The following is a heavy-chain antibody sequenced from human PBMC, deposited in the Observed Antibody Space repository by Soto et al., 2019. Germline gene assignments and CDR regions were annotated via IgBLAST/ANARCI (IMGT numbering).Heavy chain of an antibody. Sequence: SVKVSCKASGGTFGTHKINWVRQAPGQGLEWMGTIIPTFGTPNYAESFQGRVTITADESTTTAYMELTSLQADDTAVYYCARDERFCTNGVCPYGMDVWGQGTTVTVSS. V-gene: IGHV1-69*13. CDR1: GGTFGTHK. J-gene: IGHJ6*02. D-gene: IGHD2-8*01. CDR3: ARDERFCTNGVCPYGMDV. CDR2: IIPTFGTP.